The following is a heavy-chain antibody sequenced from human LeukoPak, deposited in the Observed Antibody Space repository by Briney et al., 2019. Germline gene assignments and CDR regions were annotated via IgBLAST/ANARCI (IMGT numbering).Heavy chain of an antibody. CDR2: ISYDGSNK. V-gene: IGHV3-30*04. CDR1: GFTFSSYA. D-gene: IGHD6-13*01. Sequence: PGRSLRLSCAASGFTFSSYAMHWVRQAPGKGLEWVAVISYDGSNKYYADSVKGRFTIFRDNSKNTLYLQMNSLRAEDTAVYYCARDESLIAAAGSPLDYWGQGTLVTVSS. J-gene: IGHJ4*02. CDR3: ARDESLIAAAGSPLDY.